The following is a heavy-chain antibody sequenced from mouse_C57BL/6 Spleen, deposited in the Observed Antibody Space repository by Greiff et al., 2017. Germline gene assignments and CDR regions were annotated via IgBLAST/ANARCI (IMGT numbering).Heavy chain of an antibody. V-gene: IGHV1-42*01. J-gene: IGHJ2*01. Sequence: VQLQQSGPELVKPGASVKISCKASGYSFTGYYMNWVKQSPEKSLEWIGEINPSTGGTTYNQKFKAKATLTVDKSSSTAYMQLKSLTSEDSAVYYCARLLLRYSNFDYWGQGTTLTVSS. CDR1: GYSFTGYY. CDR3: ARLLLRYSNFDY. CDR2: INPSTGGT. D-gene: IGHD1-1*01.